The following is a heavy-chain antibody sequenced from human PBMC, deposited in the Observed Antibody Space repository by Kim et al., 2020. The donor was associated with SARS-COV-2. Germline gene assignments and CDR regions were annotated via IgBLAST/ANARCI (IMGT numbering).Heavy chain of an antibody. Sequence: SETLSLTCTVSGVSISSSSYYWVWIRQPPGKGLEWIGSIYYSGSTYDNPSLKSRVTISVDTSKNQFSLKLSSVTAADTAVYYCARHTHRDYGDYYYYGRDVWGARTTVTVSS. CDR1: GVSISSSSYY. D-gene: IGHD4-17*01. V-gene: IGHV4-39*01. J-gene: IGHJ6*04. CDR3: ARHTHRDYGDYYYYGRDV. CDR2: IYYSGST.